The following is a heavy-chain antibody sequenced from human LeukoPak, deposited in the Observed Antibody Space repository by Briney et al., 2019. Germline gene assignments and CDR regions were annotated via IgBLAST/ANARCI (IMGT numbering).Heavy chain of an antibody. CDR3: ASGPVGYYFDY. CDR2: FHYSGST. V-gene: IGHV4-59*08. J-gene: IGHJ4*02. Sequence: SETLSLTCTVSGGSITNYYWTWIRQPPGKGLEWIGYFHYSGSTNYNPSLKSRVTISVDTSKNQFSLKLSSVTAADTAVYYCASGPVGYYFDYWGQGTLVTVTS. D-gene: IGHD2-15*01. CDR1: GGSITNYY.